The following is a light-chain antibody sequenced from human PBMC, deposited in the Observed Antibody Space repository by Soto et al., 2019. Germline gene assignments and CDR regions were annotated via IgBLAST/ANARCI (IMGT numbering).Light chain of an antibody. CDR2: EVS. J-gene: IGLJ3*02. V-gene: IGLV2-14*01. Sequence: QSALTQPASVSGSPGQSITISCTGTISDVGGYNYVSWYQQHPGKAPKLMIYEVSNRPSGVSNRFSGSKSGNTASLTISGLHAEDEADYYCSSYTSSSTLFGGGTKLTVL. CDR3: SSYTSSSTL. CDR1: ISDVGGYNY.